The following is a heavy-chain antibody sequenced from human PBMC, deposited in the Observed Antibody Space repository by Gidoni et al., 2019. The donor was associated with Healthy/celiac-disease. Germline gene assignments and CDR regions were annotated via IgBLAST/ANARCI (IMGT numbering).Heavy chain of an antibody. J-gene: IGHJ4*02. Sequence: EVQLLESGGGLVQPGGSLRLSGEASGFTFSSYAMRWVRQAPGKGLEWVAAISGSGGSTYYADSVKGRFTHSRVNSKNTLYLQMTRPIADDPAVYYCAKGGLNLVVVPAALHYSKYDSYDYWGQGTLVTVSS. D-gene: IGHD2-2*01. CDR3: AKGGLNLVVVPAALHYSKYDSYDY. CDR1: GFTFSSYA. CDR2: ISGSGGST. V-gene: IGHV3-23*01.